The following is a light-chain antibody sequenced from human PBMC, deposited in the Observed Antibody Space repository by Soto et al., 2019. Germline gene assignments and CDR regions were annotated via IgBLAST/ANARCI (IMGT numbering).Light chain of an antibody. CDR1: SSNIGSGYD. CDR2: GNT. J-gene: IGLJ3*02. V-gene: IGLV1-40*01. Sequence: HSVLTQPPSVSGAPGQRVTISCTGSSSNIGSGYDVHWYQQLPGTAPKLLVYGNTNRPSGVPDRFSGSKSGTSASLAITGLQAEDEADYYCQSYDNNLSGWVFGGGTKLTVL. CDR3: QSYDNNLSGWV.